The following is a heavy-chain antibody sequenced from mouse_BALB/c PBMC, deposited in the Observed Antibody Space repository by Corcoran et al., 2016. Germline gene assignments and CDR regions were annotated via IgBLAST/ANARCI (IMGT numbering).Heavy chain of an antibody. J-gene: IGHJ3*01. CDR2: INTYTGEP. V-gene: IGHV9-1*02. Sequence: QIQLVQSVPELKKPGETVQISCQASGYTFTHSGMNWVEQAPGKGLKWMGWINTYTGEPTYADDFKGRFAFSLETSASTAYLQINNLKNEDMATYFCARDPPGLAYWGQGTLVTVSA. CDR3: ARDPPGLAY. CDR1: GYTFTHSG.